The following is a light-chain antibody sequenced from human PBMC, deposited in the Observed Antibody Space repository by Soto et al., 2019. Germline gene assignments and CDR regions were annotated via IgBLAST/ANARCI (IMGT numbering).Light chain of an antibody. CDR1: SSNIGSNT. V-gene: IGLV1-44*01. CDR3: AAWDDSVHRYV. Sequence: QSVLTEPPSASGTRGQRVTIACSGSSSNIGSNTVNWYQQLPGTAHKLLIYSNNQRPSGVPDRFSGSKSGTSASLAISGLQSEDEADYYCAAWDDSVHRYVLGTGTKGTVL. CDR2: SNN. J-gene: IGLJ1*01.